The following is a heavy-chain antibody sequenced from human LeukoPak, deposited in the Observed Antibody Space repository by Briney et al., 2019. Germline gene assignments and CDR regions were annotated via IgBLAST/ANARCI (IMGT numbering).Heavy chain of an antibody. D-gene: IGHD2-15*01. CDR1: GFILSGYW. CDR3: ARDPRNVGLAP. V-gene: IGHV3-74*01. CDR2: NNGDGSTT. Sequence: GGSLRLSCVASGFILSGYWMYWVRQAPGKGLMYISRNNGDGSTTNYADVVKGRFTMSRDNVKNTLYLQMNSLRVEDTAVYYCARDPRNVGLAPWGQGTLVTVSS. J-gene: IGHJ5*02.